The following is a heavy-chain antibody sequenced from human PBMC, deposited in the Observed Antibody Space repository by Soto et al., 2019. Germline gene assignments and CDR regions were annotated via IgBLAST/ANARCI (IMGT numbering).Heavy chain of an antibody. D-gene: IGHD3-10*01. CDR3: ARVKVSGVYFDY. CDR2: IYHSGNT. J-gene: IGHJ4*02. Sequence: PSETLSLTCAVSGGSISSSTWWSWVRQPPGKGLEWIGEIYHSGNTNYNPSLKCRVTISVYKSKNQFSLKLSSVTAVDTAVYYCARVKVSGVYFDYWGQGTLVTVSS. CDR1: GGSISSSTW. V-gene: IGHV4-4*02.